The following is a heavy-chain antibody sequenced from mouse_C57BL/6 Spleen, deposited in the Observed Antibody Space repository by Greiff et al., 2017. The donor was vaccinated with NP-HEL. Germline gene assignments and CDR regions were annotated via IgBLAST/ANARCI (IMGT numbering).Heavy chain of an antibody. V-gene: IGHV1-18*01. CDR2: INPNNGGT. CDR1: GYTFTDYN. Sequence: EVQLQQSGPELVKPGASVKIPCKASGYTFTDYNMDWVKQSHGKSLEWIGDINPNNGGTIYNQKFKGKATLTVDKSSSTAYMELRSLTSEDTAVYYCARSLDYDGYCEGFAYWGQGTLVTVSA. CDR3: ARSLDYDGYCEGFAY. J-gene: IGHJ3*01. D-gene: IGHD2-3*01.